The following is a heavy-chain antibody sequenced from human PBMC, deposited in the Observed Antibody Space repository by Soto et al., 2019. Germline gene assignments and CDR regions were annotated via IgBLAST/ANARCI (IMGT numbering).Heavy chain of an antibody. J-gene: IGHJ4*02. CDR3: ARLLYYDILTGPYYFDY. Sequence: QLQLQESGPGLVKPSETLSLTCTVSGGSISSSSYYWGWIRQPPGKGLEWIGSIYYSGSTYYNPSRKSRVTISVDTSKNQFSLKLSSVTAADTAVYYCARLLYYDILTGPYYFDYWGQGTLVTVSS. CDR2: IYYSGST. CDR1: GGSISSSSYY. D-gene: IGHD3-9*01. V-gene: IGHV4-39*01.